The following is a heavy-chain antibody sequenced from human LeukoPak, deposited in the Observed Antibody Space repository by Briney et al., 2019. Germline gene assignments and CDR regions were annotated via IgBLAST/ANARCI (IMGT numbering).Heavy chain of an antibody. D-gene: IGHD6-6*01. CDR1: GFTFSDHG. V-gene: IGHV3-33*01. Sequence: GGSLRLSCTASGFTFSDHGTHWVRQAPGKGLEWVANIWYDGSQEYYADTVKGRFTISRDISKNTLYLQMNSLRAEDTAVYYCARDLAAARLDFRGQGTLVTVSS. CDR3: ARDLAAARLDF. CDR2: IWYDGSQE. J-gene: IGHJ4*02.